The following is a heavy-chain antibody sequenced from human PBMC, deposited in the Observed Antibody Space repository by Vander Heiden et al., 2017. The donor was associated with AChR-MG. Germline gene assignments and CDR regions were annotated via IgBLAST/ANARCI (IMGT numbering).Heavy chain of an antibody. V-gene: IGHV3-9*01. CDR1: GFTFDHYA. CDR2: ISWNSGSI. D-gene: IGHD1-26*01. Sequence: EVQLVESGGGLVQPGRSLRLSCAASGFTFDHYAMYWVRQAPGKGLEWVSGISWNSGSIGYADSVKGRFTISRDNAKNSLYLQMNSLRAEDTAFYYCAKGAIYSGSYLGWFDPWGQGTLVTVSS. J-gene: IGHJ5*02. CDR3: AKGAIYSGSYLGWFDP.